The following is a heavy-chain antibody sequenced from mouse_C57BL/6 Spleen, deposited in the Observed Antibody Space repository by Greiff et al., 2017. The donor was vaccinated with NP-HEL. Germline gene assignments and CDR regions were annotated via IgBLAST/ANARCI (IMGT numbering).Heavy chain of an antibody. Sequence: EVQLQESGGGLVKPGGSLKLSCAASGFTFSSYAMSWVRQTPEKRLEWVATISDGGSYTYYPDNVKGRFTISRDNAKNNLYLQMSHLKSEDTAMYYCARAGGHFDYWGQGTALTVSS. V-gene: IGHV5-4*01. CDR3: ARAGGHFDY. CDR2: ISDGGSYT. J-gene: IGHJ2*01. CDR1: GFTFSSYA.